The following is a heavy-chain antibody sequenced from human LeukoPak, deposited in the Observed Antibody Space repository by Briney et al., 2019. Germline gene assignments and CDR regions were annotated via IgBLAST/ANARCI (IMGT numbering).Heavy chain of an antibody. J-gene: IGHJ3*02. CDR2: IYYSGST. D-gene: IGHD3-10*01. CDR1: GGSISSSSYY. CDR3: AITYYYGSGSYYDAFDI. V-gene: IGHV4-39*07. Sequence: PSETLSLTCTVSGGSISSSSYYWGWIRQPPGKGLEWIGSIYYSGSTYYNPSLKSRVTISVDTSKNQFSLKLSSVTAADTAVYYCAITYYYGSGSYYDAFDIWGQGTMVTVSS.